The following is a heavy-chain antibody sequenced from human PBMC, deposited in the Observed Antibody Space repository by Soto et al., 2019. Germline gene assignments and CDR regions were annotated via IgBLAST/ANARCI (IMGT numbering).Heavy chain of an antibody. Sequence: PSETLSLTCTVSGGSISSYYWSWIRQPPGKGLEWIGYIYYSGSTNYNPSLKSRVTISVDTSKNQFSLKLSSVTAADTAVYYCASVKGYYYYMDVWGKGTTVTVSS. J-gene: IGHJ6*03. CDR1: GGSISSYY. CDR2: IYYSGST. CDR3: ASVKGYYYYMDV. V-gene: IGHV4-59*08.